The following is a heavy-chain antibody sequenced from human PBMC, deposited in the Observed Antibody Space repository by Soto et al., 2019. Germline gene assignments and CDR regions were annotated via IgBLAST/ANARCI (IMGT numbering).Heavy chain of an antibody. D-gene: IGHD1-7*01. Sequence: QVQLVQSGAEVKKPGASVKVSCKASGYTFTSYGISWVRQAPGQGLEWMGRISAYNGNTNYAQKLQGRVTMTTDTSTSTAYMALRSLRSDDTAVYYCERDRGYNWNYGWFDPWGQGNLVNVSS. CDR1: GYTFTSYG. J-gene: IGHJ5*02. CDR3: ERDRGYNWNYGWFDP. V-gene: IGHV1-18*01. CDR2: ISAYNGNT.